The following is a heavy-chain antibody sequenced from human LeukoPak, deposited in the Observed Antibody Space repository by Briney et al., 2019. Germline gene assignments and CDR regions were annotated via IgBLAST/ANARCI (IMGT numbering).Heavy chain of an antibody. J-gene: IGHJ4*02. D-gene: IGHD1-14*01. CDR3: VRAPITSGYLDY. CDR2: ISYDGSSK. V-gene: IGHV3-30-3*01. CDR1: GFTFSSYA. Sequence: GGSLRLSCAASGFTFSSYAMHWVRQAPGKGLEWVANISYDGSSKYYADSVKGGFTISRDNPKNTLHLQMNTLRAEDTAVFYCVRAPITSGYLDYWGQGTLVTVSS.